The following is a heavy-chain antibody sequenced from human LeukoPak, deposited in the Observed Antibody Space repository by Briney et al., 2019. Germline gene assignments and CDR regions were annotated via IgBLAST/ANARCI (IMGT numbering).Heavy chain of an antibody. Sequence: SETLSLTCTVSGGSISSYYWSWIRQPAGKGLEWIGRIYTSGSTNYNPSLKSRVTMSVDTSKNQFSLKPSSVTAADTAVYYCAREERDWGFAAFDIWGQGTMVTVSS. CDR1: GGSISSYY. J-gene: IGHJ3*02. V-gene: IGHV4-4*07. D-gene: IGHD7-27*01. CDR2: IYTSGST. CDR3: AREERDWGFAAFDI.